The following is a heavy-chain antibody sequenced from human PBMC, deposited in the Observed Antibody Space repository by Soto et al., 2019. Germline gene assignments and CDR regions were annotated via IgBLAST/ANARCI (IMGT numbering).Heavy chain of an antibody. D-gene: IGHD3-16*02. CDR3: ARYRSLDH. CDR2: IKEDGSEK. Sequence: VSLRLSCADSGFILRNYWMSWVRQAPGMGLQWVASIKEDGSEKYYVDPVKGRFTISRENAKNSLYLQMNSLRAEDTAVYYCARYRSLDHWGQGILVTVSS. CDR1: GFILRNYW. V-gene: IGHV3-7*03. J-gene: IGHJ5*02.